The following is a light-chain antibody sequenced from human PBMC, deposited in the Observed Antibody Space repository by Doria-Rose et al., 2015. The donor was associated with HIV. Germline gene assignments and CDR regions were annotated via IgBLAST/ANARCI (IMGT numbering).Light chain of an antibody. V-gene: IGKV3-15*01. CDR1: PGIGSA. CDR2: RAS. CDR3: QQYSQWPPYT. Sequence: TQSPATLSVSTGERATLSCKASPGIGSALDWYQQKPGQAPRLLIYRASIRATGIPPRFTGGGSGTEFTLTISSLQSEDFAVYFCQQYSQWPPYTFGQGAKLEVK. J-gene: IGKJ2*01.